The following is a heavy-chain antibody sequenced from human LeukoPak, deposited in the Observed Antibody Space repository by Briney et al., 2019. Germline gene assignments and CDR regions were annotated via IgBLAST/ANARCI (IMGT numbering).Heavy chain of an antibody. CDR2: ISSSSRYI. V-gene: IGHV3-21*01. D-gene: IGHD6-13*01. J-gene: IGHJ4*02. Sequence: GGSLRLSCAASGFTFSDYSMNWVRQAPGKGLEWVSSISSSSRYIYYADSVKGRFTISRDNAKNSLYLQMNSLGADDTAVYYCAGGIAAVPDYWGQGTLVTVSS. CDR1: GFTFSDYS. CDR3: AGGIAAVPDY.